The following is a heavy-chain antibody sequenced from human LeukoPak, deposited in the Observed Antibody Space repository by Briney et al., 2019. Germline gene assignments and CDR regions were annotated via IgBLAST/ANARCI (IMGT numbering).Heavy chain of an antibody. CDR3: ARDRAIVGATLFDY. CDR1: GYTFTGYY. V-gene: IGHV1-2*02. Sequence: ASVKVSCKASGYTFTGYYMHWVRQAPGQGLEWMGWINPNSGGRNYAQKFQGRVTMTRDTSISTAYMELSRLRSDDTAVYYCARDRAIVGATLFDYWGQGTLVTVSS. J-gene: IGHJ4*02. D-gene: IGHD1-26*01. CDR2: INPNSGGR.